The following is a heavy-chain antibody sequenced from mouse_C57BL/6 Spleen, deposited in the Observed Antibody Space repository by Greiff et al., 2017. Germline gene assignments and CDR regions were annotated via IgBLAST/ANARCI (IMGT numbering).Heavy chain of an antibody. J-gene: IGHJ2*01. CDR2: ISGGGGNT. CDR3: ARHEANSYFDY. Sequence: DVKLVESGGGLVKPGGSLKLSCAASGFTFSSYTMSWVRQTPEKRLEWVATISGGGGNTYYPDSVKGRFTISRDNAKNTLYLQMSSLRSEDTALYYCARHEANSYFDYWGQGTTLTVSS. V-gene: IGHV5-9*01. D-gene: IGHD3-2*02. CDR1: GFTFSSYT.